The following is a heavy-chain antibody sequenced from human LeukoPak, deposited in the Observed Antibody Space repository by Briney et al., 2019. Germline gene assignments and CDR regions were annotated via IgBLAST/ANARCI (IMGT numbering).Heavy chain of an antibody. CDR3: TTYYYDSSGYYSYYFDY. D-gene: IGHD3-22*01. V-gene: IGHV3-15*01. CDR1: GFTFSNAW. CDR2: IKSKTDGGTT. Sequence: GGSLRLSXAASGFTFSNAWMSWVRQAPGKGLEWVGRIKSKTDGGTTDYAAPVKGRFTISRDDSKNTLYLQMNSLKTEDTAVYYCTTYYYDSSGYYSYYFDYWGQGTLVTVSS. J-gene: IGHJ4*02.